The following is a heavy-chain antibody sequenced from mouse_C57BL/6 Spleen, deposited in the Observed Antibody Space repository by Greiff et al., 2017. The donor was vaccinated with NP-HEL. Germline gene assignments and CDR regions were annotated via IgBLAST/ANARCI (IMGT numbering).Heavy chain of an antibody. CDR1: GFTFSSYA. D-gene: IGHD2-3*01. Sequence: EVQLVESGGGLVKPGGSLKLSCAASGFTFSSYAMSWVRQTPEKRLEWVATISDGGSYTYYPDNVKGRFTISRDNAKNNLYLQMSHLKSEDTAMYYCARDPFDGDYAMDYWGQGTSVTVSS. J-gene: IGHJ4*01. V-gene: IGHV5-4*01. CDR3: ARDPFDGDYAMDY. CDR2: ISDGGSYT.